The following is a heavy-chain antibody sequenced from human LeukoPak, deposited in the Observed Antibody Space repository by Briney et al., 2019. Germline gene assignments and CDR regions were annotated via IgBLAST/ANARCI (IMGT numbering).Heavy chain of an antibody. J-gene: IGHJ1*01. CDR3: ARDGYQQLDVTYFQH. Sequence: GASVKVSCKASGGTFSSYAISWVRQAPRQGLEWMGWISGYNGNTNYAQKLQGRVTMTTDTSTSTASMELRSLRADDTAVYYCARDGYQQLDVTYFQHWGQGTLVSVSS. CDR1: GGTFSSYA. D-gene: IGHD2-2*01. CDR2: ISGYNGNT. V-gene: IGHV1-18*01.